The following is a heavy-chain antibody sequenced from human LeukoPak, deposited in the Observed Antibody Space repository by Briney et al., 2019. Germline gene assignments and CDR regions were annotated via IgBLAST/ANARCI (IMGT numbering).Heavy chain of an antibody. CDR1: GGSISSSSYY. V-gene: IGHV4-39*01. CDR2: IYHSGST. J-gene: IGHJ5*02. Sequence: SETLSLTCTVSGGSISSSSYYWGWIRQPPGKGLEWIGSIYHSGSTYYNPSLKSRVTISVDTSKNQFSLKLSSVTAADTAVYYCARLAGSWNWFDPWGQGTLVTVSS. CDR3: ARLAGSWNWFDP. D-gene: IGHD6-13*01.